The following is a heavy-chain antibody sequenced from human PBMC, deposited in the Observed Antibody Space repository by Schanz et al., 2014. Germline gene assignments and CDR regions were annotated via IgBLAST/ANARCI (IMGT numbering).Heavy chain of an antibody. V-gene: IGHV1-46*01. CDR2: VNPSVRGT. J-gene: IGHJ3*02. D-gene: IGHD2-2*01. CDR1: GYTLSAYS. CDR3: ARGTMPGTFDI. Sequence: QVHLVQSGAEVHKPGASLKISCKASGYTLSAYSLHWVRQAPGQGLEWMGIVNPSVRGTHFAREFQGRVTVTSDTSTSTAYMELSSLRYEDTALYYCARGTMPGTFDIWGQGTMVTVSS.